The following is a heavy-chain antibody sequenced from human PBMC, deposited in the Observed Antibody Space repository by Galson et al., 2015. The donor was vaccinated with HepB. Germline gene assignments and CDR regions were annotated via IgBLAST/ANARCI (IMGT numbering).Heavy chain of an antibody. D-gene: IGHD4-17*01. CDR3: AKRVTTVTTYDPNDQSFDY. V-gene: IGHV3-23*01. J-gene: IGHJ4*02. Sequence: SLRLSCAASGFTFSSYAMSWVRQAPGKGLEWVSAISGSGGSTYYADSVKGRFTISRDNSKNTLYLQMNSLRAEDTAVYYCAKRVTTVTTYDPNDQSFDYWGQGTLVTVSS. CDR1: GFTFSSYA. CDR2: ISGSGGST.